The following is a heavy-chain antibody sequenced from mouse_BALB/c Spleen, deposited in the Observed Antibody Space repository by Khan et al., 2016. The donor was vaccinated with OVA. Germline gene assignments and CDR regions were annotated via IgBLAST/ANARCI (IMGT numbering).Heavy chain of an antibody. J-gene: IGHJ4*01. CDR2: FWGDGST. CDR3: AGNSALTYAMDY. Sequence: QVQLKESGPGLVAPSQSLSITCTVSGFSLSRYSVHWVRRPPGKGLEWLGMFWGDGSTVYISALKSRLSISKDNSKSQVFLKINNLQTNDTAMYYCAGNSALTYAMDYWGQGTSVTVSS. D-gene: IGHD1-1*01. V-gene: IGHV2-6-4*01. CDR1: GFSLSRYS.